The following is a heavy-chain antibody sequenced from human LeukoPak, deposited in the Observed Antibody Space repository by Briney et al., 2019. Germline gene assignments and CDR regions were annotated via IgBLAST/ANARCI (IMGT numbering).Heavy chain of an antibody. D-gene: IGHD4-17*01. J-gene: IGHJ6*02. CDR1: GYTFTGYG. V-gene: IGHV1-18*01. CDR3: ARVSYYGDPLTYYHYGMDV. Sequence: ASVKVSCKASGYTFTGYGISWVRQAPGQGLEWMGWISAYNGNTNYAQKLQGRVTMTTDTSTSTAYMELRSLRSDDTAVYYCARVSYYGDPLTYYHYGMDVWGQGTTVTVSS. CDR2: ISAYNGNT.